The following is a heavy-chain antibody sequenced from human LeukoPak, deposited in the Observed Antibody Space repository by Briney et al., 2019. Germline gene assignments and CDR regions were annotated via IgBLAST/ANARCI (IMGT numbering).Heavy chain of an antibody. CDR1: GGTFSSYA. CDR2: IIPIFGTA. D-gene: IGHD3-22*01. Sequence: SVKVSCKASGGTFSSYAISWVRQAPGQGLEWMGGIIPIFGTANYAQKFQGRVTVTADESTSTAYMELSSLRSEDTAVYYCARVKSTYYDSSGYSHFDYWGQGTLVTVSS. V-gene: IGHV1-69*01. CDR3: ARVKSTYYDSSGYSHFDY. J-gene: IGHJ4*02.